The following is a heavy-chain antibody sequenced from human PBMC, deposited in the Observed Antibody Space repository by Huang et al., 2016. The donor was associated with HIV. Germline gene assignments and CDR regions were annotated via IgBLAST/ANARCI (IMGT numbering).Heavy chain of an antibody. J-gene: IGHJ4*02. CDR1: GFTFSSYA. CDR2: IHEGINNR. Sequence: EVLLLESGGGLVQPGGSLRLSCVASGFTFSSYAMSGVRQAQGKGREWVSGIHEGINNRYYAHSVKGRFAVSRDDSTNTLYLQMNSLRAEDTAVYYCAKDADTSGYDVLGPFGSWGQGTLVTVSS. V-gene: IGHV3-23*03. CDR3: AKDADTSGYDVLGPFGS. D-gene: IGHD3-3*01.